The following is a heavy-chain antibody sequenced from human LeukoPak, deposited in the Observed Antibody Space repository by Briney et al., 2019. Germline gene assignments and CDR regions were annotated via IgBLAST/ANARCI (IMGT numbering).Heavy chain of an antibody. J-gene: IGHJ2*01. V-gene: IGHV3-53*01. D-gene: IGHD4-17*01. CDR2: IYSGGST. CDR3: ARVTTVIWYFDL. Sequence: PGGSLRLSCAASGFTFSSYWMSWVRQAPGKGLGWVSVIYSGGSTYYADSVKGRFTISRDNSKNTLYLQMNSLRAEDTAVYYCARVTTVIWYFDLWGRGTLVTVSS. CDR1: GFTFSSYW.